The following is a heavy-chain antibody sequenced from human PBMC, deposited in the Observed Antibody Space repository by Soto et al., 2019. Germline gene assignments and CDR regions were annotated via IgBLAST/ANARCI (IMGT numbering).Heavy chain of an antibody. J-gene: IGHJ4*02. Sequence: QVQLLQSGAEVKKPGASVKISCKASGYNFNNYEINWVRQAPAQGLEWMGWMKGYSGNPLYAQNFQGRLTLTRDTSTNTAYLELTSLAYEETAIYFCARRRGESYYGVDYWGQGTLVTVSS. CDR1: GYNFNNYE. V-gene: IGHV1-8*01. CDR2: MKGYSGNP. CDR3: ARRRGESYYGVDY. D-gene: IGHD1-26*01.